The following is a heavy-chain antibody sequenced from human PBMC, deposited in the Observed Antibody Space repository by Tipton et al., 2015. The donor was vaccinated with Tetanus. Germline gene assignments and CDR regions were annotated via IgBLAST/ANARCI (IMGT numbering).Heavy chain of an antibody. Sequence: SLRLSCAASGFIFSSYGIHWVRQAPGKGLEWVPVSWYDGTDKYYADSVKGRFTISRDNSKNTLYLQMNSLRAEDTAVYYCAREADCSGGSCFSGDFDNWGQGTQVTVSS. V-gene: IGHV3-33*01. D-gene: IGHD2-15*01. CDR2: SWYDGTDK. CDR3: AREADCSGGSCFSGDFDN. CDR1: GFIFSSYG. J-gene: IGHJ4*02.